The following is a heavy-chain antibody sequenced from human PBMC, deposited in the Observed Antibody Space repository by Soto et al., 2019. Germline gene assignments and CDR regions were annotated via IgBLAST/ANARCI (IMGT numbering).Heavy chain of an antibody. CDR1: GYTFTGYY. J-gene: IGHJ4*02. V-gene: IGHV1-2*04. CDR2: INPNSGGT. CDR3: ARAAPAIFYYDSSGYCYFDY. Sequence: ASVKVSCKASGYTFTGYYMHWVRQTPGQGLEWMGWINPNSGGTNYAQKFQGWVTMTRDTSISTAYMELSRLRSDDTAVYYCARAAPAIFYYDSSGYCYFDYWGQGTLVTVSS. D-gene: IGHD3-22*01.